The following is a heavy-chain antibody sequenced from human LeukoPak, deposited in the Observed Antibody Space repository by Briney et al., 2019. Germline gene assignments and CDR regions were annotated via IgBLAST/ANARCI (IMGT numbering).Heavy chain of an antibody. CDR3: ARDGVADGSWSLFDS. CDR2: ISVYNNNA. D-gene: IGHD2-8*01. J-gene: IGHJ4*02. Sequence: GASVKVSCKASGYTFTSYGISWVRQAPGQGLEWMGWISVYNNNANYPQRFQGRVTISTDTSTTTAYMELRSLRSDDTAVYYCARDGVADGSWSLFDSWGQGALVTVSS. CDR1: GYTFTSYG. V-gene: IGHV1-18*01.